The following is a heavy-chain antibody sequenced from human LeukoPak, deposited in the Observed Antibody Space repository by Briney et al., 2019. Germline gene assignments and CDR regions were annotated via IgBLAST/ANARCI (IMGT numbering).Heavy chain of an antibody. CDR3: AREDYYGSERPSTGISVVDY. J-gene: IGHJ4*02. D-gene: IGHD3-10*01. CDR1: GYTFTSFG. V-gene: IGHV1-18*01. CDR2: ISAYNGNT. Sequence: PSASVKVSCKASGYTFTSFGISWVRHAPGQGLEWMGRISAYNGNTNYAQKVQGRVAMTTDTSTSTAYMELRSLRSDDTAVYYCAREDYYGSERPSTGISVVDYWGQGTLVTVSS.